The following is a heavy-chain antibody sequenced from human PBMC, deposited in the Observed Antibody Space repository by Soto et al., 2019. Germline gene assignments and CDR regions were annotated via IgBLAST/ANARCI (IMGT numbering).Heavy chain of an antibody. CDR3: TRDIDFGY. D-gene: IGHD3-3*01. CDR1: GDSVSSNSAG. V-gene: IGHV6-1*01. J-gene: IGHJ4*02. CDR2: TFYRSRWYN. Sequence: SQTLSLTCAISGDSVSSNSAGLNWIRQSPSRGLEWLGRTFYRSRWYNEYAVSVKGRITVSPDTSRNQISLQLNSVTPDDTAVYFCTRDIDFGYWGRGTQVTAPQ.